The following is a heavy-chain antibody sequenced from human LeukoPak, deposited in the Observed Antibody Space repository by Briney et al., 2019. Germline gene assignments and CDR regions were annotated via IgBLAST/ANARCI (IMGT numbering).Heavy chain of an antibody. J-gene: IGHJ3*02. D-gene: IGHD1-26*01. CDR1: GYTFTGYY. CDR2: INPNSGDT. V-gene: IGHV1-2*02. CDR3: ARDHTGSYWGAFDI. Sequence: SVKVSCKASGYTFTGYYMHWVRQAPGQGLEWMGWINPNSGDTNYAQKFQGRVTMTRDTSISTAYMELSRLRSDDTAVYYCARDHTGSYWGAFDIWGQGTMVTVSS.